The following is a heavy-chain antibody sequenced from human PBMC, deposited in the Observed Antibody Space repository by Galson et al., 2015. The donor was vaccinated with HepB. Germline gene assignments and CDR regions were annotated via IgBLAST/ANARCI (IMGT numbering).Heavy chain of an antibody. V-gene: IGHV1-2*04. Sequence: SVKVSCKASGYTFTGYYIHWVRQAPGQGPEWMGWINPNSGGTNYAQKFQGWVTMTRDTSISTAYMELSRLRSDDTAVYYCARVKDGGYDSAHFDYWGRGTLVTVSS. D-gene: IGHD5-12*01. CDR1: GYTFTGYY. CDR3: ARVKDGGYDSAHFDY. CDR2: INPNSGGT. J-gene: IGHJ4*02.